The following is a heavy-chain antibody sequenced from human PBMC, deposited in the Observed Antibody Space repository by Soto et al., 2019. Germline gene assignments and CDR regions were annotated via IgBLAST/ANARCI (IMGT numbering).Heavy chain of an antibody. Sequence: GGSLRLSCAASGFTVSDNYMSWVRQAPGKGLEWVSVIYSGGSTFYADSVKGRFTISRDNSENTLYLQMNSLRAEDTAVYYCGRVFRLFDSRAYYFYFCGQGTLGIVSS. D-gene: IGHD3-22*01. CDR3: GRVFRLFDSRAYYFYF. V-gene: IGHV3-53*01. CDR1: GFTVSDNY. CDR2: IYSGGST. J-gene: IGHJ4*02.